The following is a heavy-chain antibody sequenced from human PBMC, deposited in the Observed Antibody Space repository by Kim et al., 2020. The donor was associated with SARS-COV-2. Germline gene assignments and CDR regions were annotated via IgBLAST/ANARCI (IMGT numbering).Heavy chain of an antibody. CDR3: ARERQGAGYYGGWVN. V-gene: IGHV3-48*02. J-gene: IGHJ4*02. Sequence: GGSLRLSCVVSGLTFNSYSMQWVRQAPGKGLEWVSYISSSGTTIYYADSVEGRFTVSRDNAKNSLYLQMTNLRDDDTAVYYCARERQGAGYYGGWVNWGQGTLDTVST. D-gene: IGHD4-17*01. CDR1: GLTFNSYS. CDR2: ISSSGTTI.